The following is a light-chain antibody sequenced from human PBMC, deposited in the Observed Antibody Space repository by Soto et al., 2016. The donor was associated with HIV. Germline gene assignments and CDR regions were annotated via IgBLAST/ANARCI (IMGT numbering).Light chain of an antibody. CDR1: ALPKQY. Sequence: SYELTQPPSVSVSPGQTARITCSGDALPKQYAYWYQQKPGQAPVLVIYKDTERPSGIPERFSGSSSGTTVTLTISGVQAEDEADYYCQSADSSDTFVVFGGGTKADRP. V-gene: IGLV3-25*03. CDR3: QSADSSDTFVV. J-gene: IGLJ2*01. CDR2: KDT.